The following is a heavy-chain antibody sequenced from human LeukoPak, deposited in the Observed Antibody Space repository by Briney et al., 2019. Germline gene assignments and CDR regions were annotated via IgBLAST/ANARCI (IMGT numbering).Heavy chain of an antibody. V-gene: IGHV4-39*07. CDR1: GGSISSTSHY. D-gene: IGHD6-13*01. CDR3: ARAKAAAGSRLVWFDP. CDR2: IYYSGNT. J-gene: IGHJ5*02. Sequence: SETLSLTCTVSGGSISSTSHYWGWIRPPPGKGLERIGNIYYSGNTNNNPSLKSRVTISLDASKNQLSLRLSSVTAADTAVYYCARAKAAAGSRLVWFDPWGQGTLVTVSS.